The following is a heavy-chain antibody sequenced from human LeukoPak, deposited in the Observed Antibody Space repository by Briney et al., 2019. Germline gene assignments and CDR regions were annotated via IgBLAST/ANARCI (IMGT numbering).Heavy chain of an antibody. CDR2: IWDDGSKK. J-gene: IGHJ1*01. V-gene: IGHV3-30*02. CDR1: GFTFSSYG. CDR3: ANYKYDSRGYYRTDFRFQH. D-gene: IGHD3-22*01. Sequence: TGGSLRLSCAASGFTFSSYGMHWVRQAPGKGLEWVAFIWDDGSKKYYADSVKGRFTISRDNSKNTLYLQMKSLRAEDTAVYYCANYKYDSRGYYRTDFRFQHWGQGTLVTVSS.